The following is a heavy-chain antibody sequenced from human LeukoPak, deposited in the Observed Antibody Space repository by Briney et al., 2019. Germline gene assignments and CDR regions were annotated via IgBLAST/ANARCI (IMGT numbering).Heavy chain of an antibody. CDR1: GYTFTSYG. J-gene: IGHJ3*02. CDR2: ISAYNGNT. V-gene: IGHV1-18*01. Sequence: ASVKVSCKASGYTFTSYGISWVRQAPGQGLEWMGWISAYNGNTNYAQELQGRVTMTTDTSTSTAYMELRSLRSDDTAVYYCARDQGAVAGTSSAFDIWGQGTMVTVSS. CDR3: ARDQGAVAGTSSAFDI. D-gene: IGHD6-19*01.